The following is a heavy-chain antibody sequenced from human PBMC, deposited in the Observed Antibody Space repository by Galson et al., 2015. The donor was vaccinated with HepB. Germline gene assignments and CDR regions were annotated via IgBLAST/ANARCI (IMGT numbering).Heavy chain of an antibody. Sequence: SVKVSCKASGYTFTSYYMDWVRQAPGQGLEWMGIINPSGGTTSYAQKFQGRVTMTRDTSTSTVYMELSSLRSEDTAVYCCAREVVVTPYGDAFDLWGQGAMVTVSS. CDR2: INPSGGTT. CDR1: GYTFTSYY. V-gene: IGHV1-46*01. D-gene: IGHD2-21*02. J-gene: IGHJ3*01. CDR3: AREVVVTPYGDAFDL.